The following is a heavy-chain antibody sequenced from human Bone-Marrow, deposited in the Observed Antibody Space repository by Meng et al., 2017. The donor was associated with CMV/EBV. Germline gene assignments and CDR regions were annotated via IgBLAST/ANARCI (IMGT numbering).Heavy chain of an antibody. CDR3: AKDHIANWGSYWNGMDV. J-gene: IGHJ6*02. D-gene: IGHD7-27*01. CDR1: EFNFNVSY. CDR2: IRYDGSNK. V-gene: IGHV3-30*02. Sequence: GGSLRLSCAASEFNFNVSYMNWIRQAPGKGLEWVAFIRYDGSNKYYADSVKGRFTISRDNSKNTLYLQMNSLRAEDTAVYYCAKDHIANWGSYWNGMDVWGQGTTVTVSS.